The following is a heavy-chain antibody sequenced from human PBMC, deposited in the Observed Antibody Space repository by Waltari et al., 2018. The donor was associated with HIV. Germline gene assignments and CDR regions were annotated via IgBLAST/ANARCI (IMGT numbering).Heavy chain of an antibody. CDR3: TRALAY. CDR2: IRSRGNRYAT. D-gene: IGHD3-16*01. J-gene: IGHJ4*02. Sequence: EVQLVESGGGLVQPGGSLRVSCAASGFTFSASAIHWVRQASGKGLAWVGRIRSRGNRYATAYGASVKGRFTVSRDDSKNTAYLQMNNLKTEDTAVYYCTRALAYWGQGTLVTVSP. V-gene: IGHV3-73*02. CDR1: GFTFSASA.